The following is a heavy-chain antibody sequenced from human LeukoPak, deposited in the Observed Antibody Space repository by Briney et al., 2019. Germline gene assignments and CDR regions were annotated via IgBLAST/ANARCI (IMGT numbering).Heavy chain of an antibody. CDR1: GGTFSSYA. CDR2: IIPIFGTA. Sequence: SVKVSCKASGGTFSSYAISWVRQAPGQGLEWMGGIIPIFGTANYAQKFQGRVTVTADESTSTAYMELSSPRSEDTAVYYCASSMVRGAPGAFDIWGQGTMVTVSS. D-gene: IGHD3-10*01. V-gene: IGHV1-69*01. CDR3: ASSMVRGAPGAFDI. J-gene: IGHJ3*02.